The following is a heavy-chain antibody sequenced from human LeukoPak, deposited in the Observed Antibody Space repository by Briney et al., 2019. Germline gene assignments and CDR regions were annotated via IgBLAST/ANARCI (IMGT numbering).Heavy chain of an antibody. CDR1: GFTFSSYE. CDR3: AKDGPSQLSAAGSWPYYFDY. CDR2: ISSSGSTI. Sequence: QTGGSLRLSCAASGFTFSSYEMNWVRQAPGKGLEWVSYISSSGSTIYYADSVKGRFTISRDNSKNTLYLEMNTLRAEDTAVYYCAKDGPSQLSAAGSWPYYFDYWGQGILVTVSS. J-gene: IGHJ4*02. V-gene: IGHV3-48*03. D-gene: IGHD6-13*01.